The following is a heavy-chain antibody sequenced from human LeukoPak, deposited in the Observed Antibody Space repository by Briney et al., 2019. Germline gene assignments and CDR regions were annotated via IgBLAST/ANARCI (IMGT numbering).Heavy chain of an antibody. CDR3: AHTPDYYDEYYFAC. J-gene: IGHJ4*02. CDR2: TYWDDDK. CDR1: GFIGSTSGVR. Sequence: RRTLCHPPALLTLTSTFAGFIGSTSGVRQGWIRQAPGKALDRLAVTYWDDDKRYRPSLKSRPTITKATTKNQVVPTMPNMVTVDTATYYCAHTPDYYDEYYFACWSQGILVTVSS. D-gene: IGHD3-22*01. V-gene: IGHV2-5*02.